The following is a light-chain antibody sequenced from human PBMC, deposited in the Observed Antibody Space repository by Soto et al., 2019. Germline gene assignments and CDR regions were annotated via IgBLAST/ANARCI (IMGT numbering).Light chain of an antibody. Sequence: EIVLTQSPGTLSLSTGERATLSCRANQSVSSNLGWYQQKPGQAPRLLIHGASTRATGFPARFSGSGSGTDFTLTISSLQSEDFAVYYCQQYNNWPWTFGQRTKVDIK. V-gene: IGKV3-15*01. CDR3: QQYNNWPWT. J-gene: IGKJ1*01. CDR1: QSVSSN. CDR2: GAS.